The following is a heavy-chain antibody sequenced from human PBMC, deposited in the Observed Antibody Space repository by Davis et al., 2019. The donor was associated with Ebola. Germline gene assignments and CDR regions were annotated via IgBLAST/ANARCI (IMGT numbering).Heavy chain of an antibody. CDR2: ISAYNGNT. CDR1: GYSFKNYA. Sequence: AASVKVSCKASGYSFKNYAISWVRKAPGQGLEWMGWISAYNGNTNYAQKVQGRVTMTTDTSTGTAYLDLRSLRSDDTAVYFCARTSIVGTTTTASDIWGQGTLVTVSS. D-gene: IGHD1-26*01. V-gene: IGHV1-18*01. CDR3: ARTSIVGTTTTASDI. J-gene: IGHJ3*02.